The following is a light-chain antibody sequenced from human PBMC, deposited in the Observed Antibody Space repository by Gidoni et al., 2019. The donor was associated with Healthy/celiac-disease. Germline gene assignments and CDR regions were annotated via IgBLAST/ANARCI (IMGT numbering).Light chain of an antibody. CDR1: SSYVGGYNY. Sequence: QSALTQPASVSGSPGQSITISCTGTSSYVGGYNYVSWYQQHPGKAPKLMIYDVSNRPSGVSNRFSGSKSGKTASLTISGLQAEDEADYYCSSYTSSSTLGVFGTGTKVTVL. V-gene: IGLV2-14*01. CDR2: DVS. CDR3: SSYTSSSTLGV. J-gene: IGLJ1*01.